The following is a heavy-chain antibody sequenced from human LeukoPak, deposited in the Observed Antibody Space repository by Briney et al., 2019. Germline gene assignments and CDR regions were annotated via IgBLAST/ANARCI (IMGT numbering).Heavy chain of an antibody. CDR3: ARETNYYFDY. D-gene: IGHD2-8*01. CDR1: GGSFSGYS. V-gene: IGHV4-34*01. Sequence: SETLSLTCAVYGGSFSGYSWNWIRQPPGKGLEWMGEINHSESTNHNPSLNRRVTISVDTSKNQISLKLSSVTAADTAVYYCARETNYYFDYWGQGNLVTVSS. J-gene: IGHJ4*02. CDR2: INHSEST.